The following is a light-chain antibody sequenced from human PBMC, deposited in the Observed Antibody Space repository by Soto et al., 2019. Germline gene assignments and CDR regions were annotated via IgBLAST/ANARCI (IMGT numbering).Light chain of an antibody. V-gene: IGLV1-44*01. CDR3: ATWDDSRNKV. CDR1: SSNIGGNT. Sequence: QSVLTQPPSASGTPGQRVTISCSGSSSNIGGNTVNWYQQLPGTAPKLLIYNNNQRPSGVPDRFSGSKSGTSASPAISGLQSEDEADYYCATWDDSRNKVFGTGTKVNVL. J-gene: IGLJ1*01. CDR2: NNN.